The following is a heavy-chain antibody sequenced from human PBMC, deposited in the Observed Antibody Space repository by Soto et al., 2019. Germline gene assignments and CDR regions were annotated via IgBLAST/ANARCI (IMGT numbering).Heavy chain of an antibody. J-gene: IGHJ4*02. CDR2: INHSGST. Sequence: SETLSLTCAVYGGSFSGYYWSWIRQPPGKGLEWIGEINHSGSTNYNPSLKSRVTISVDTSKNQFSLNLSSVTAADTAVYYCARGYVWGSYRPLDYWGQGTLVTVSS. CDR1: GGSFSGYY. CDR3: ARGYVWGSYRPLDY. D-gene: IGHD3-16*02. V-gene: IGHV4-34*01.